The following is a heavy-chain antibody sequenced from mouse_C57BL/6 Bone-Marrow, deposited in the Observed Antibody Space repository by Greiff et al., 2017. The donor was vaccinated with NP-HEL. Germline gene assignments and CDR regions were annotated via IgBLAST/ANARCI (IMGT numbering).Heavy chain of an antibody. D-gene: IGHD1-1*01. CDR3: TTALLRY. CDR2: IDPENGDT. V-gene: IGHV14-4*01. Sequence: EVQLVESGAELVRPGASVKLSCTASGFNIKDDYMHWVKQRPEQGLEWIGWIDPENGDTEYASKFQGKATITADTSSNTAYLQLSSLTSEDTAVYYCTTALLRYWGQGTTLTVSS. CDR1: GFNIKDDY. J-gene: IGHJ2*01.